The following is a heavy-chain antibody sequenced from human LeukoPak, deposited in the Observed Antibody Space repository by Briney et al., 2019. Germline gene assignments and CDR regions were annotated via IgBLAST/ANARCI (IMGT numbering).Heavy chain of an antibody. D-gene: IGHD2-21*02. CDR2: IYPGDSDT. CDR1: GYSFTSYW. Sequence: GESLKISCKGSGYSFTSYWIGWVRQMPGKGLEWMGIIYPGDSDTRYSPSFQGQVTISADKSISTAYLQWSSLKASDTAMYYCASSYCGGDCYYGPNSNYGMDVWGQGTMVTVSS. V-gene: IGHV5-51*01. J-gene: IGHJ6*02. CDR3: ASSYCGGDCYYGPNSNYGMDV.